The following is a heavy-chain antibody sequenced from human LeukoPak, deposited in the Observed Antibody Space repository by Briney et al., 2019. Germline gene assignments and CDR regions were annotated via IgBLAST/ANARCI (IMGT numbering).Heavy chain of an antibody. J-gene: IGHJ1*01. V-gene: IGHV3-21*01. CDR2: ISSSSSYI. D-gene: IGHD6-13*01. CDR3: VKPEGYSSSWYGYFQH. Sequence: PGGSLRLSCAASGFTFSSYSMNWVRQAPGKGLEWVSSISSSSSYIYYADSVKGRFTISRDNSKNTLYLQMSSLRAEDTAVYYCVKPEGYSSSWYGYFQHWGQGTLVTVSS. CDR1: GFTFSSYS.